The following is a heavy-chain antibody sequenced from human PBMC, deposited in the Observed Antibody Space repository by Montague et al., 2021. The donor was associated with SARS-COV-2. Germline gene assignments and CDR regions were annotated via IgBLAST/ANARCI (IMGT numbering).Heavy chain of an antibody. CDR3: ARSLFYGSGGYFDF. CDR2: ITGTNNGI. CDR1: GFNFSDFY. J-gene: IGHJ4*02. D-gene: IGHD3-10*01. Sequence: SRRFSCAGSGFNFSDFYINWVRQAPGKGLEWLSFITGTNNGIRYSDSVKGRFTVSRDNAHSSVYLHLDSLTAEDTAVYYCARSLFYGSGGYFDFWGQGTLVAVSS. V-gene: IGHV3-11*03.